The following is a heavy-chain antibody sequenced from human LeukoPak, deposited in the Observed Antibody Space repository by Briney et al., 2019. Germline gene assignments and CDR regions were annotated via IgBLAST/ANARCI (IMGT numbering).Heavy chain of an antibody. CDR2: IDPSSTYI. J-gene: IGHJ4*02. D-gene: IGHD4-17*01. Sequence: PGGSLRLSCSASRFTFSSYTMNWVRQAPGKGLEWVSSIDPSSTYIYYADSVKGRFTISRDNAQNSLYLQMNSLRAEDTAVYYCARDEPTVTTGPPVGYWGQGTLVTVSS. CDR1: RFTFSSYT. V-gene: IGHV3-21*01. CDR3: ARDEPTVTTGPPVGY.